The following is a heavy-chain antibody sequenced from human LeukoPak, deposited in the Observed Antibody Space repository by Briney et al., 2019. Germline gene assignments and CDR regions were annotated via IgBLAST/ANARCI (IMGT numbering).Heavy chain of an antibody. V-gene: IGHV4-39*01. CDR3: ARHPRIAVAEKLGYFDY. CDR2: VNHSGST. Sequence: TPSETLSLTCTVSSASISSSPHFWAWIRQPPGKGLEWIGEVNHSGSTNYNPSLKSRVTISVDTSKNQFSLKLSSVTAADTAVYYCARHPRIAVAEKLGYFDYWGQGTLVTVSS. J-gene: IGHJ4*02. CDR1: SASISSSPHF. D-gene: IGHD6-19*01.